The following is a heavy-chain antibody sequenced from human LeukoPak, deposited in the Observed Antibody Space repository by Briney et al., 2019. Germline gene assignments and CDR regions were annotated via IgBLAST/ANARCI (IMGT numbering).Heavy chain of an antibody. CDR1: GGSISSGGYY. Sequence: SETLSLTCTVSGGSISSGGYYWSWIRQHPGKGLEWIGYIYYSGSTYYNPSLKSRVTISVDTSKNQFSLKLSSVTAADAAVYYCARYSDRTWFDPWGQGTLVTVSS. J-gene: IGHJ5*02. CDR3: ARYSDRTWFDP. V-gene: IGHV4-31*03. CDR2: IYYSGST. D-gene: IGHD1-14*01.